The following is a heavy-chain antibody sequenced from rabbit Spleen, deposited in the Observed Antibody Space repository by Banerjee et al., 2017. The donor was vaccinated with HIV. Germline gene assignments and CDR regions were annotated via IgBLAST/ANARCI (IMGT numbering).Heavy chain of an antibody. D-gene: IGHD8-1*01. CDR2: IDPVFGVT. Sequence: QLKESGGGLVQPGGSLKLSCEASGFDFSRYYMNWVRQAPGKGLEWIGYIDPVFGVTYYANWVNGRFTISSHNAQNTLYLQLNSLTAADTATYFCARGYADSSGLPTYYFNLWCPGTLVTVS. V-gene: IGHV1S7*01. J-gene: IGHJ4*01. CDR3: ARGYADSSGLPTYYFNL. CDR1: GFDFSRYY.